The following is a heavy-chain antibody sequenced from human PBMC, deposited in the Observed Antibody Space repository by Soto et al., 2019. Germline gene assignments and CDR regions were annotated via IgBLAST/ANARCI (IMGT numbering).Heavy chain of an antibody. J-gene: IGHJ3*02. CDR1: GGSFSGYY. CDR3: ARGLFESFRGYLGMHAFDI. V-gene: IGHV4-34*01. D-gene: IGHD7-27*01. CDR2: INHSGNT. Sequence: SETLSLTCAVYGGSFSGYYWSWIRQPPGKGLEWIGEINHSGNTNYNPSLKSRVTISVDTSKNQFSLKLSSVTAADTAVYYCARGLFESFRGYLGMHAFDIWGQGTMVTVSS.